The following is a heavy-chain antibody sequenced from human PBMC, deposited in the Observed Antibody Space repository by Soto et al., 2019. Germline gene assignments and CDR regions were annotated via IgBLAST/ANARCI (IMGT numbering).Heavy chain of an antibody. J-gene: IGHJ2*01. CDR1: GGSVSSGTYF. CDR3: ARSSSSSDWYFAL. Sequence: QVQLQESGPGLVKPSETLSLTCTVSGGSVSSGTYFWSWIRQPPGKGLEWIGYIYDSGSTNYHPSLQSRLTRSGDTSQSQFSLKLSSVTAADTAVYYWARSSSSSDWYFALWGRGTLVTVSS. D-gene: IGHD6-13*01. CDR2: IYDSGST. V-gene: IGHV4-61*01.